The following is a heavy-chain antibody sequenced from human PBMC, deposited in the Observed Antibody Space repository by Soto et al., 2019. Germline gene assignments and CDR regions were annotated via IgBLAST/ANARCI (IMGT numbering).Heavy chain of an antibody. D-gene: IGHD2-2*01. CDR3: ARDRDIVVVPAPHNWFDP. Sequence: GASVKVSCEASGYTFTSYGISWVRQAPGQGLEWMGWISAYNGNTNYAQKLQGRVTMTTDTSTSTAYMELRSLRSDDTAVYYCARDRDIVVVPAPHNWFDPWGQGTLVTVSS. J-gene: IGHJ5*02. V-gene: IGHV1-18*01. CDR1: GYTFTSYG. CDR2: ISAYNGNT.